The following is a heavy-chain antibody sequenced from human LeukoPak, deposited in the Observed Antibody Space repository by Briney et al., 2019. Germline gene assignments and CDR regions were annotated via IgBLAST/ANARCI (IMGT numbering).Heavy chain of an antibody. D-gene: IGHD1-20*01. J-gene: IGHJ4*02. CDR2: FIPIFGTA. CDR3: ARDLGISGTYDNYCFDH. V-gene: IGHV1-69*05. CDR1: GGTFSRYA. Sequence: ALVKVSCKTSGGTFSRYAISWVRQAPGQGLEWMGRFIPIFGTANYALKFQGRVSITTDESTSTAYMELSSLRSDDTAVYYCARDLGISGTYDNYCFDHWGQGTLVTVSS.